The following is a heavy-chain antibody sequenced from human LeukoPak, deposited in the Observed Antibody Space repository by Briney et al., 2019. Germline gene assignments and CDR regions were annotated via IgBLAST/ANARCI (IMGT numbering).Heavy chain of an antibody. Sequence: SETLSLTCAVYGGSFSGYYWSWIRRPPGKGLEWIGEINHSGSTNYNPSLKSRVTISVDTSKNQFSLKLSSVTAADTAVYYCARDKRRTGYYTLVYFDYWGQGTLVTVSS. CDR3: ARDKRRTGYYTLVYFDY. CDR2: INHSGST. V-gene: IGHV4-34*01. D-gene: IGHD3/OR15-3a*01. J-gene: IGHJ4*02. CDR1: GGSFSGYY.